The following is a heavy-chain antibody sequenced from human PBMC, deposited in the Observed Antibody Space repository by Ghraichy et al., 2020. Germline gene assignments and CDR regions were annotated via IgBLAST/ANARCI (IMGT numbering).Heavy chain of an antibody. J-gene: IGHJ3*02. V-gene: IGHV3-23*01. CDR2: ISGSGGST. CDR1: GFTFSSYD. Sequence: GGSLRLSCAASGFTFSSYDMSWVRQAPGKGLEWVSAISGSGGSTYYADSVKGRFTISRDNSKNTLYLQMNSLRAEDTAVYYCALLTYYYDSSGYYSGLGAFDIWGQGTMVTVSS. D-gene: IGHD3-22*01. CDR3: ALLTYYYDSSGYYSGLGAFDI.